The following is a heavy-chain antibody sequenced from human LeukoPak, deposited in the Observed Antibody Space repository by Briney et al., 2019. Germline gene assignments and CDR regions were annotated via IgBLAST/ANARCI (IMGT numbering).Heavy chain of an antibody. CDR3: ARGLRVGATTPHY. V-gene: IGHV1-2*02. D-gene: IGHD1-26*01. CDR1: GYTFIGYY. CDR2: INPNSGGT. J-gene: IGHJ4*02. Sequence: ASVKVSCKASGYTFIGYYMHWVRQAPGQGLEWMGWINPNSGGTKYAQKFQGRVTMTRNTSISTAYMELSSLRSEDTAVYYCARGLRVGATTPHYWGQGTLVTVSS.